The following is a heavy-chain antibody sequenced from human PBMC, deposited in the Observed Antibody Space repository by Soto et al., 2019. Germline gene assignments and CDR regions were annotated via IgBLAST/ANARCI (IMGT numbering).Heavy chain of an antibody. Sequence: SVKVSCKASGGTFSSYAISWVRQAPGQGLEWMGGIIPIFGSTSYAQKFQGRVTMTRDTSTSTVYMELSSLRSEDTAVYYCARDRVSGGYDFWSGYNPGPYYYYYGMDVWGQGTTVTVSS. V-gene: IGHV1-69*05. J-gene: IGHJ6*02. CDR3: ARDRVSGGYDFWSGYNPGPYYYYYGMDV. CDR2: IIPIFGST. CDR1: GGTFSSYA. D-gene: IGHD3-3*01.